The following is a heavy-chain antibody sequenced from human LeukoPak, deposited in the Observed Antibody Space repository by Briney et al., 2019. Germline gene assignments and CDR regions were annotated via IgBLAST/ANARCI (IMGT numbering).Heavy chain of an antibody. D-gene: IGHD3-10*01. CDR2: IYYSGST. Sequence: PSETLSLTCTVSGGSISSYYWSWLRQPPGKGLEWLGYIYYSGSTNYNPSLKSRVTISVDTSKNQFSLKLSSVTAADTAVYYCARVARQLRGDAFDIWGQGTMVTVSS. CDR3: ARVARQLRGDAFDI. CDR1: GGSISSYY. V-gene: IGHV4-59*01. J-gene: IGHJ3*02.